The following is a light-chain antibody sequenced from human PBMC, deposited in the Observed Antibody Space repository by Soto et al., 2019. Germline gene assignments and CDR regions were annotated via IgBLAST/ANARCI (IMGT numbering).Light chain of an antibody. CDR3: QQHHSLPLT. Sequence: DIQMTQSPSSLSASVGDRVTITCQASQDISNHLSCYQQKPGKPPKLLIYDASNLETGVPSGFSGSGSGTDFTFTISSLQPENVATYYCQQHHSLPLTFGGGTKVEIK. CDR2: DAS. J-gene: IGKJ4*01. V-gene: IGKV1-33*01. CDR1: QDISNH.